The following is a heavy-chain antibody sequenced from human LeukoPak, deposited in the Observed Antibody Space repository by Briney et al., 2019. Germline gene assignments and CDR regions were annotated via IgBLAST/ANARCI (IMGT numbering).Heavy chain of an antibody. CDR2: ISGSGGST. CDR1: GFTFSSYA. Sequence: GGSLRLSCAASGFTFSSYAMSWVRQAPGKGLEWVSAISGSGGSTYYADSVKGRFTISRDNSKNTLYLQMNSLRAEDTAVYYCARYDCSSTSCSSNYYGMDVWGQGTTVTVSS. V-gene: IGHV3-23*01. D-gene: IGHD2-2*01. J-gene: IGHJ6*02. CDR3: ARYDCSSTSCSSNYYGMDV.